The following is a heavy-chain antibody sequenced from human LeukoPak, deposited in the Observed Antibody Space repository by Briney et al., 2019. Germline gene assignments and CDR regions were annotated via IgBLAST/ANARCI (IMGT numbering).Heavy chain of an antibody. Sequence: ASVKVSCKVSGYTLTELSMHWVRQAPGKGLEWMGGFDPEDGETIYAQKFQGRVTMTEDTSTDTAYMELSSLRSEDTAVYYCAALGYDGPYYYYGMDVWGQGTTVTVSS. D-gene: IGHD2-15*01. CDR2: FDPEDGET. CDR3: AALGYDGPYYYYGMDV. J-gene: IGHJ6*02. V-gene: IGHV1-24*01. CDR1: GYTLTELS.